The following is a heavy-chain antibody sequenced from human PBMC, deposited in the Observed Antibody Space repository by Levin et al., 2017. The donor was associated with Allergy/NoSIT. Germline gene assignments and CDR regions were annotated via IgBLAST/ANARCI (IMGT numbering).Heavy chain of an antibody. CDR2: IIPIFGTA. Sequence: KISCKASGGTFSSYAISWVRQAPGQGLEWMGGIIPIFGTANYAQKFQGRVTITADKSTSTAYMELSSLRSEDTAVYYCASLTTVVTMWSGGFDYWGQGTLVTVSS. CDR1: GGTFSSYA. J-gene: IGHJ4*02. D-gene: IGHD4-23*01. V-gene: IGHV1-69*06. CDR3: ASLTTVVTMWSGGFDY.